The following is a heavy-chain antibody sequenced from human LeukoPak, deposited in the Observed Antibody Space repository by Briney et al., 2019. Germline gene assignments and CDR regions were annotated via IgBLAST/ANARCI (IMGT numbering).Heavy chain of an antibody. V-gene: IGHV3-30*02. CDR3: ARDWYSAFDY. J-gene: IGHJ4*02. Sequence: GGSLRLSCAASGFTFSSFGMHSVRQAPGKGLEWVAFIQFDGNNQQYAGSVKGRFTISRDKNTLHVQMNSLRLEDTAVYYCARDWYSAFDYWGQGTLVTVAS. D-gene: IGHD2-15*01. CDR1: GFTFSSFG. CDR2: IQFDGNNQ.